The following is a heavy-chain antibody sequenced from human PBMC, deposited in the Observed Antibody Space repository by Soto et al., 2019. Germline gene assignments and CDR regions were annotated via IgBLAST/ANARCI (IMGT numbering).Heavy chain of an antibody. D-gene: IGHD3-10*01. Sequence: GGSLRLSCAASGFTFSSYWMSWVRQAPGKGLEWVSAIRGSGGSTYYADSVKGRFTISRDNSKNTLYLQMNSLRAEDTAVYYCAKEMGSGSYYPRWFDPWGQGTLVTVSS. CDR1: GFTFSSYW. CDR3: AKEMGSGSYYPRWFDP. J-gene: IGHJ5*02. CDR2: IRGSGGST. V-gene: IGHV3-23*01.